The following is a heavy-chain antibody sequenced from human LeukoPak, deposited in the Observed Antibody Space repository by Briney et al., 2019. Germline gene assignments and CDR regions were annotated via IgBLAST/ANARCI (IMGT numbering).Heavy chain of an antibody. V-gene: IGHV4-61*01. J-gene: IGHJ4*02. D-gene: IGHD3-22*01. CDR2: IYYSGST. CDR3: AREVRYYDSSGYSFDY. CDR1: GGSVSSGSYY. Sequence: PSETLSLTCTVSGGSVSSGSYYWSWIRQPPGKGLEWIGYIYYSGSTNYNPSLKSRVTISVDTSKNQFSLKLSSVTAADTAVYYCAREVRYYDSSGYSFDYWGQGTLVTVSS.